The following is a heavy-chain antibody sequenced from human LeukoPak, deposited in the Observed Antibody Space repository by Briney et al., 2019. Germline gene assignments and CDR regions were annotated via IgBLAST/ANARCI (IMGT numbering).Heavy chain of an antibody. CDR2: IKRDGSNI. V-gene: IGHV3-7*01. Sequence: GGSLRLAWAASGFTSSCCWMSWVRQAPGRGLEWLTTIKRDGSNIHYDDSVKGRFTISRDNAKNSMSLKMHGMRAEDTAIYYCARLRADVTDFDLWGQGTLVTVSS. D-gene: IGHD2-21*02. CDR1: GFTSSCCW. J-gene: IGHJ4*02. CDR3: ARLRADVTDFDL.